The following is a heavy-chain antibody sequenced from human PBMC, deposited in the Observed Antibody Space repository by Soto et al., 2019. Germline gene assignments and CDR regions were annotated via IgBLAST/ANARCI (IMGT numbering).Heavy chain of an antibody. J-gene: IGHJ5*01. D-gene: IGHD2-21*01. CDR3: GRVVEGATRHTDFDS. CDR2: VYYSGGA. CDR1: GVSMHNSHSF. V-gene: IGHV4-39*01. Sequence: PSATLSLTCTVSGVSMHNSHSFWGWIRQPPGKGLEFIGNVYYSGGAHYNPSLKSRVAISVDTANNQVSLKMSSVTAADTAVYYCGRVVEGATRHTDFDSWGQGTLVTVS.